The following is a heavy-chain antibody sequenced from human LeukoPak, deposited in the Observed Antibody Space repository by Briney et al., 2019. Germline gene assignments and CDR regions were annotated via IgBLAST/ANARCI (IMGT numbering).Heavy chain of an antibody. V-gene: IGHV4-4*02. CDR3: ASPTVGAGTYYFDY. CDR2: IYHSGST. D-gene: IGHD1-26*01. Sequence: PSGALSLTCAVSGGSISSSNWWSWVRQPPGKGLEWIGEIYHSGSTNYNPSLKSRVTISVDKSKNQFSLKLSSVTAADTAVYYCASPTVGAGTYYFDYWGQGTLVTVSS. J-gene: IGHJ4*02. CDR1: GGSISSSNW.